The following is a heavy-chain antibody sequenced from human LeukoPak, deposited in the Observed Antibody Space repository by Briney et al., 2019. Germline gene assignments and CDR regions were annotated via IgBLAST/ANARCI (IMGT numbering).Heavy chain of an antibody. V-gene: IGHV4-34*01. J-gene: IGHJ4*02. CDR1: GGSFSGYY. D-gene: IGHD4-17*01. CDR3: AREHGDYNY. CDR2: VNHSGST. Sequence: PSETLSLTCAVYGGSFSGYYWSWIRQPPGKGLEWIGEVNHSGSTNYNPSLKSRVTISVDTSKNQFSLKLSSVTAADTAVYYCAREHGDYNYWGQGTLVTVSS.